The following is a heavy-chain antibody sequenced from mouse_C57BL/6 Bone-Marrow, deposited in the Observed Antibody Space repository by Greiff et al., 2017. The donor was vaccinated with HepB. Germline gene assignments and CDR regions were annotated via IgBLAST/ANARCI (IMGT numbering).Heavy chain of an antibody. CDR3: ARDALTAMDY. CDR2: SRNKANDYTT. J-gene: IGHJ4*01. CDR1: GFTFSDFY. Sequence: EVKVVESGGGLVQSGRSLRLSCATSGFTFSDFYMEWVRQAPGKGLEWIAASRNKANDYTTEYSASVKGRFIVSRDTSQSILYLQMNALRAEDTAICYCARDALTAMDYWGQGTSVTVSS. V-gene: IGHV7-1*01.